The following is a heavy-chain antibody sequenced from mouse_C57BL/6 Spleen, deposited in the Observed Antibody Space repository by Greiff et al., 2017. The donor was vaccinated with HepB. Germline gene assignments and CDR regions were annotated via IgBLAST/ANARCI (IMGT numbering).Heavy chain of an antibody. V-gene: IGHV1-82*01. CDR3: ARGGSTTEPFAY. CDR1: GYAFSSSW. J-gene: IGHJ3*01. D-gene: IGHD2-14*01. Sequence: VQLQQSGPELVKPGASVKISCKASGYAFSSSWMNWVKQRPGKGLEWIGRIYPGDGDTNYNGKFKGKATLTADKSSSTAYMQLSSLTSEDSAVYFCARGGSTTEPFAYWGQGTLVTVSA. CDR2: IYPGDGDT.